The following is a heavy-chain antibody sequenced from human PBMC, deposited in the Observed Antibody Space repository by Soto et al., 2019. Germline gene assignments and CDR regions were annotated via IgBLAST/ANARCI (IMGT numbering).Heavy chain of an antibody. Sequence: GGSLRLSCAASGFTFSSYWMSWVRQAPGKGLEWVANIKPDGSEKYYVDSVRGRFTISRDNVENSLNLQMNSLRAEDAALYYCARDEARPLGYWGQGNMVTVPQ. CDR1: GFTFSSYW. D-gene: IGHD6-6*01. CDR3: ARDEARPLGY. J-gene: IGHJ4*02. V-gene: IGHV3-7*01. CDR2: IKPDGSEK.